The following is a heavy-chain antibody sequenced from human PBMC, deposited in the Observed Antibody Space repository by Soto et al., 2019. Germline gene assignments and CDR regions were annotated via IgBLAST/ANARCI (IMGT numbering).Heavy chain of an antibody. CDR2: ISYDGSNK. V-gene: IGHV3-30*18. Sequence: GGSLRLSCAASGFTFSSYGMHWVRQAPGKGLEWVAVISYDGSNKYYADSVKGRFTISRDNSKNTLYLQMNSLRAEDTAVYYCAKDLMVYYYYYYGMDVWGQGTTVTVSS. D-gene: IGHD3-10*01. J-gene: IGHJ6*02. CDR3: AKDLMVYYYYYYGMDV. CDR1: GFTFSSYG.